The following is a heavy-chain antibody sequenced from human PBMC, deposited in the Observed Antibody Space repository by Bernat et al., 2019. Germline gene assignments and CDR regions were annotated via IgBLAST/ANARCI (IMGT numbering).Heavy chain of an antibody. J-gene: IGHJ4*02. CDR2: ISSNGGST. V-gene: IGHV3-64*01. CDR1: GFTFSSYA. CDR3: ARVRYSYGIIDY. D-gene: IGHD5-18*01. Sequence: EVQLVESGGGLVQPGGSLRLSCAASGFTFSSYAMHWVRQAPGKGLEYVSAISSNGGSTYYANSVKGRFTISRDNSKNTLYLQMGSLRAEDMAVYYCARVRYSYGIIDYWGQGTLVTVSS.